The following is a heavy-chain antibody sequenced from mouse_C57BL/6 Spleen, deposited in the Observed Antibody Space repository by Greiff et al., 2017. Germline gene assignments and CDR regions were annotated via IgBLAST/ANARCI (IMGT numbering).Heavy chain of an antibody. Sequence: QVQLQQPGAELVKPGASVKLSCKASGYTFTSYWMHWVKQRPGQGLEWIGIIHPNSGSTNYNEKFKSKATLTVDKSSSTAYMQLRSLTSEDSAVYDCARHDWERDYFDDWGQGTTLTVSS. CDR2: IHPNSGST. V-gene: IGHV1-64*01. CDR3: ARHDWERDYFDD. J-gene: IGHJ2*01. CDR1: GYTFTSYW. D-gene: IGHD4-1*01.